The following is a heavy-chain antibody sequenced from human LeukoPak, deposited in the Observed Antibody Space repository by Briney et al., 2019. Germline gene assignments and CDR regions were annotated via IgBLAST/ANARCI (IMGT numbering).Heavy chain of an antibody. Sequence: GGSLRLSCVASGFTFKSYAMSWVRQAPGKGLEWVSAISGSGGSTYYGDSVKGRFTISRDSAKNSLFLQMNSLRDEDTAVYYCARDPGNSGYGMDVWGQGTTVLVSS. V-gene: IGHV3-23*01. CDR3: ARDPGNSGYGMDV. CDR2: ISGSGGST. CDR1: GFTFKSYA. D-gene: IGHD5-12*01. J-gene: IGHJ6*02.